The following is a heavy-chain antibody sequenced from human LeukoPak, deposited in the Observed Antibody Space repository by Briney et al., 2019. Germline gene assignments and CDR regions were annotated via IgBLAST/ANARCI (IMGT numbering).Heavy chain of an antibody. CDR3: AKDLSGGRYGEYFDY. V-gene: IGHV3-30*18. D-gene: IGHD6-19*01. Sequence: GGSLRLSCAASGFTFSSFGIHWVRQAPGKGLECVAVISYDGSYEYYADSVKGRFTISRDNSKNTLYLQMNSLRAEDTAVYYCAKDLSGGRYGEYFDYWGQGTLVTVSS. J-gene: IGHJ4*02. CDR1: GFTFSSFG. CDR2: ISYDGSYE.